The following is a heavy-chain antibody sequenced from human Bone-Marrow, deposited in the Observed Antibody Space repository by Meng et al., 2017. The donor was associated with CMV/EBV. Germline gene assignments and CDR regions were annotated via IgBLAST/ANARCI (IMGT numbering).Heavy chain of an antibody. CDR2: INSDGSST. Sequence: GGSLRLSCAASGFTFSSYWMHWVRQAAGKGLVWVSRINSDGSSTSYADSVKGRFTISRDNAKNTLYLQMNSLRAEDTAVYYCARVYCSSTSCLNAEYFQHWGQGNLVTVSS. D-gene: IGHD2-2*01. CDR1: GFTFSSYW. CDR3: ARVYCSSTSCLNAEYFQH. J-gene: IGHJ1*01. V-gene: IGHV3-74*01.